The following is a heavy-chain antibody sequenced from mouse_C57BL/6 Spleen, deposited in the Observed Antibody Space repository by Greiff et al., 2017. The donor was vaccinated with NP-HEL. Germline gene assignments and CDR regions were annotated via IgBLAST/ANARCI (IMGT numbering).Heavy chain of an antibody. CDR2: IRNKANGYTT. D-gene: IGHD1-1*01. CDR1: GFTFTDYY. Sequence: EVKLVESGGGLVQPGGSLSLSCAASGFTFTDYYMSWVRQPPGKALEWLGFIRNKANGYTTEYSASVKGRFTISRDNSQSILYLQMNALRAEDSATYYCASQNYYGSSYFDYWGQGTTLTVSS. J-gene: IGHJ2*01. CDR3: ASQNYYGSSYFDY. V-gene: IGHV7-3*01.